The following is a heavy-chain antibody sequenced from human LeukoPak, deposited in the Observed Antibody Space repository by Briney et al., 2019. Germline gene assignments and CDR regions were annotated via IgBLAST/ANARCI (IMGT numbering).Heavy chain of an antibody. CDR3: AKDSFIRGLDY. J-gene: IGHJ4*02. CDR1: GFTFSSYG. CDR2: ISYDGSNK. V-gene: IGHV3-30*18. D-gene: IGHD2/OR15-2a*01. Sequence: GSLRLSCAASGFTFSSYGMHWVRQAPGKGLEWVAVISYDGSNKYYADSVRGRFTISRDNSKNTLYLQMNSLRAEDTAVCYCAKDSFIRGLDYWGQGTLVTVSS.